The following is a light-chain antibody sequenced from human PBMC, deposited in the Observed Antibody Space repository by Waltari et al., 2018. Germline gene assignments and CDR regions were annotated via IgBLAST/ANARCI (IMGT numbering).Light chain of an antibody. Sequence: QLLLTHSPSASASLGASVKLTCTVSSGHSNYAIAWPQQHPHKGPRYLMKVNSDGSHIKGDGIPDRFSGSSSGAERYLTISSLQSEDEADYYCQTGGFGIWVFGGGTKLTVL. V-gene: IGLV4-69*01. CDR2: VNSDGSH. J-gene: IGLJ3*02. CDR1: SGHSNYA. CDR3: QTGGFGIWV.